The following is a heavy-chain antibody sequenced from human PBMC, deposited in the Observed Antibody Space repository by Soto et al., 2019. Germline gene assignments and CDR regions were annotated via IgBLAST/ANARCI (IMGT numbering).Heavy chain of an antibody. CDR1: GDTFNTGA. Sequence: QVQLVQSGAEMKKPGSSEKVSCQSSGDTFNTGAMNWVRQAPGQGPEWMGDISPMFGAANYAPKFQGRVTITADESTGTSYMQLSSLTSEDTALYFCAREVQVHTPAFVYWGQGTLVTVSS. V-gene: IGHV1-69*19. D-gene: IGHD3-10*01. J-gene: IGHJ4*02. CDR2: ISPMFGAA. CDR3: AREVQVHTPAFVY.